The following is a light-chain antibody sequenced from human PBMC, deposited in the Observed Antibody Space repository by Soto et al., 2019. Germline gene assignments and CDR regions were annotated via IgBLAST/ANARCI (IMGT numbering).Light chain of an antibody. J-gene: IGLJ2*01. CDR2: DVS. CDR1: SGDVGGYNY. CDR3: SSYTSSSTLV. V-gene: IGLV2-14*01. Sequence: QSVLTQPAPLSGSPGQSITISRPGTSGDVGGYNYVSWYQQHPGKAPKLMIYDVSNRPSGVSNRFSGSKSGNTASLTISGLQAEDEADYYCSSYTSSSTLVFGGGTQLTVL.